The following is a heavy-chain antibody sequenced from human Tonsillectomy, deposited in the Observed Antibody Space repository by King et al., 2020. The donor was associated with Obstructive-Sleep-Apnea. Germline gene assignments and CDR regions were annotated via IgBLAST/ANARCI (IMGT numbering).Heavy chain of an antibody. CDR1: GFTFSTYA. Sequence: VQLVESGGGVVQPGRSLRLSCAASGFTFSTYAMHWVRQVPGKGLEWVAVISYDGSHKYYADSLKGRFTHSRDNSKNTRYLQMNSLRPEDTAVYYCARTAVDPYSSSGYYYYYGMDVWGQGTTVTVSS. CDR2: ISYDGSHK. D-gene: IGHD6-13*01. CDR3: ARTAVDPYSSSGYYYYYGMDV. J-gene: IGHJ6*02. V-gene: IGHV3-30-3*01.